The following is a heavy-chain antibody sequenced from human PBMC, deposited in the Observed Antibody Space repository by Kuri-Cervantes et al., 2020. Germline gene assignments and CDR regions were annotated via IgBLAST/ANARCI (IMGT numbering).Heavy chain of an antibody. Sequence: GGSLRLSCAASGFTFDDYAMHWVRQAPGKGLEWVSGISWNSGSIGYSDSVKGRFTISRDNSKNTLYLQMNSLRAEDTAVYYCAKYEKQWLVRDYFDYWGQGTLVTVSS. CDR1: GFTFDDYA. J-gene: IGHJ4*02. CDR3: AKYEKQWLVRDYFDY. V-gene: IGHV3-9*01. CDR2: ISWNSGSI. D-gene: IGHD6-19*01.